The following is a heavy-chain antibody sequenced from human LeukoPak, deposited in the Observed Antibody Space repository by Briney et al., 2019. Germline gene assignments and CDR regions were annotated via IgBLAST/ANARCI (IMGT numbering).Heavy chain of an antibody. J-gene: IGHJ4*02. CDR1: GYTFTSYD. V-gene: IGHV1-8*01. D-gene: IGHD3-22*01. CDR3: ARQADSSGYILDY. Sequence: ASVKVSCKASGYTFTSYDINWVRQATGQGLEWMGWMNPNSGNTGYAQKFQGRVTITRDTSASTAYMELSSLRSEDTAVYYCARQADSSGYILDYWGQGTLVTVSS. CDR2: MNPNSGNT.